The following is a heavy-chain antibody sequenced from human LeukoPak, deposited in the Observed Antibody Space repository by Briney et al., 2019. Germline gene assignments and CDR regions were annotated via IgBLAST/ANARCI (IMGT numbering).Heavy chain of an antibody. CDR2: ISWNSGSI. Sequence: GGSLRLSCAASRFTFEDYAMHWVRHAPGKGLEWVSGISWNSGSIGYADSVKGRFTISRDNAKNSLYLQMNSLTAEDTAVYYCARGSFAAPWDWGQGTLVTVSS. CDR1: RFTFEDYA. J-gene: IGHJ4*02. V-gene: IGHV3-9*01. D-gene: IGHD3-10*01. CDR3: ARGSFAAPWD.